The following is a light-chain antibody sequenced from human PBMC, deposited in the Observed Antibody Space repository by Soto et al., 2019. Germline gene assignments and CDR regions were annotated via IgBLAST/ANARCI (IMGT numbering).Light chain of an antibody. CDR2: WAS. CDR3: QQYYSTHPT. CDR1: QSVLYSSNNKNY. Sequence: DIVMTQSPDSLAVSLGERATINCKSSQSVLYSSNNKNYLAWYQQKPGQPPKLLIYWASTRESGVTDRFSGSGSATDFPLTISCLQAEDVAVYYCQQYYSTHPTFGPGTKVDIK. V-gene: IGKV4-1*01. J-gene: IGKJ3*01.